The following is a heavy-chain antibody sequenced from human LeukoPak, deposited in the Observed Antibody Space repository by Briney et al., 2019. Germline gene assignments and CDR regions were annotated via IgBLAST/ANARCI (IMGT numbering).Heavy chain of an antibody. CDR3: ARETAPNYDFWSGCRTPGYYYYMDV. J-gene: IGHJ6*03. CDR1: GGTFSSYA. Sequence: ASVKVSCKASGGTFSSYAISWVRQAPGQGLEWMGGIIPIFGTANYAQKFQGRVTITADESTSTAYMELSSLRSEDTAVYYCARETAPNYDFWSGCRTPGYYYYMDVWGKGTTVTVSS. D-gene: IGHD3-3*01. V-gene: IGHV1-69*13. CDR2: IIPIFGTA.